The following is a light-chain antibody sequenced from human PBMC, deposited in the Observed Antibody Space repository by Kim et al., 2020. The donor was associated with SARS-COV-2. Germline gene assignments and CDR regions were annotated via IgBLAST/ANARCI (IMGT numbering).Light chain of an antibody. J-gene: IGKJ2*01. CDR2: AAS. V-gene: IGKV1-12*01. CDR3: QQANSFPYT. CDR1: QGVSGW. Sequence: DIQMTQSPSSVSASVGDRVTITCRASQGVSGWLAWYQQKPGKAPNLLIYAASSLQSGVPSRFSGSGSVTDFTLTISSLQPEDFATYYCQQANSFPYTFGQGTKLEI.